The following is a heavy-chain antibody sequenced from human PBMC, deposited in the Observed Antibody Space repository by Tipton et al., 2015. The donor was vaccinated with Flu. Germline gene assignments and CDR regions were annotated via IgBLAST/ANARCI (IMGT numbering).Heavy chain of an antibody. J-gene: IGHJ5*02. CDR1: GDSINSDYY. Sequence: TLSLTCTVSGDSINSDYYWGWIRQPPGKGLEWIGNIHYSGSPHYNPSLKSRVTISVDTSKNQFSLNMRSVTAADMAVYYCARRDYSSYVSDPKSWFDPWGQGTLVAVSS. CDR2: IHYSGSP. CDR3: ARRDYSSYVSDPKSWFDP. V-gene: IGHV4-38-2*02. D-gene: IGHD4-11*01.